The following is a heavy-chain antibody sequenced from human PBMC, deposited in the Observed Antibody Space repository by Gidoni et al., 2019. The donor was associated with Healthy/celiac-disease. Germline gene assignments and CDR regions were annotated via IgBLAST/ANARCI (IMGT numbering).Heavy chain of an antibody. D-gene: IGHD3-3*01. V-gene: IGHV3-11*05. CDR2: ISSSSSYT. CDR3: ARTSFWSGYHNWFDP. CDR1: GFTFSDYY. Sequence: QVQLVESGGGLVKPGGSLRLACAASGFTFSDYYMSWIRQAPGKGLDGFSYISSSSSYTNYSDSVKGRFTIARDNAKNSLYLQMNSLRAEDTAVYYCARTSFWSGYHNWFDPWGQGTLVTVSS. J-gene: IGHJ5*02.